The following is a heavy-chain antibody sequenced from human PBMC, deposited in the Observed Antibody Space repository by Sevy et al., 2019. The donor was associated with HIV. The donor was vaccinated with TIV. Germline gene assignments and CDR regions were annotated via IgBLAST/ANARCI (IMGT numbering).Heavy chain of an antibody. CDR3: ARDAGYSTDWYPSDY. Sequence: GGSLRLSCAASEFMFSTYAMHWVRQAPGKGLEWVAVISYDGSRHYYGESVKGRFTISRDNSKNTQFLQMNSLRLEDTAFYYCARDAGYSTDWYPSDYWGQGTLVTVSS. D-gene: IGHD6-19*01. CDR2: ISYDGSRH. J-gene: IGHJ4*02. CDR1: EFMFSTYA. V-gene: IGHV3-30-3*01.